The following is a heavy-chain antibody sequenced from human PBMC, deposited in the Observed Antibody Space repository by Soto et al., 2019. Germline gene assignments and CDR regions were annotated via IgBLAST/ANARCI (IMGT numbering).Heavy chain of an antibody. CDR2: ISGSGGST. CDR1: GFTFSSYA. CDR3: AKAPLYSNYGEDAFDI. D-gene: IGHD4-4*01. Sequence: EVQLLESGGGLVQPGGSLRLSCAASGFTFSSYAMSWVRQAPGKGLEWVSAISGSGGSTYYADSVKGRFTISRDNAKNTLYLQMNSLRAEDTAVYYCAKAPLYSNYGEDAFDIWGQGTMVTVSS. V-gene: IGHV3-23*01. J-gene: IGHJ3*02.